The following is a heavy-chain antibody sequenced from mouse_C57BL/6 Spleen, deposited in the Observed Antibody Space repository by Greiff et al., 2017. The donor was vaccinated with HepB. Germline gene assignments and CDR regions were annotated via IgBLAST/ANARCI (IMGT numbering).Heavy chain of an antibody. Sequence: VQLQQSGAELAKPGASVKLSCKASGYTFTSYWMHWVKQRPGQGLEWIGYINPSSGYTKYNQKFKDKATLTAEKSSSTADMQLSSLTYEDSAVYYCARSGSFYAMDYWGQGTSVTVSS. J-gene: IGHJ4*01. CDR3: ARSGSFYAMDY. V-gene: IGHV1-7*01. D-gene: IGHD3-2*02. CDR1: GYTFTSYW. CDR2: INPSSGYT.